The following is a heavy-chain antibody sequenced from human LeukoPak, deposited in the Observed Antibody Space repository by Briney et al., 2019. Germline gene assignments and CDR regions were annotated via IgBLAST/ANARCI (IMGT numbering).Heavy chain of an antibody. V-gene: IGHV3-23*01. D-gene: IGHD3-9*01. CDR3: AKGEGRYRFDY. J-gene: IGHJ4*02. CDR2: ISGSGGST. CDR1: GFTLSNYA. Sequence: GGSLRLSCAASGFTLSNYAMSWVRQAPGKGLEWVSPISGSGGSTYYVDSLKGRFTISRDNSKNTLYLQVNSLRAEDTAVYYCAKGEGRYRFDYWGQGTLVTVSS.